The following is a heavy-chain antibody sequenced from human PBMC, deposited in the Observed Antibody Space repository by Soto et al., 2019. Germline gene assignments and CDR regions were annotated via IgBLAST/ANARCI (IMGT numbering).Heavy chain of an antibody. Sequence: SETLSLTCAVYGGSFSGYYWSWIRQPPGKGLEWIGEINHSGSTNYNPSLKSRVTISVDTSKNQFSLKLSSVTAADTAVYYCARGLKAAAGTWGYFDYWGQGTLVTVSS. CDR3: ARGLKAAAGTWGYFDY. V-gene: IGHV4-34*01. CDR2: INHSGST. CDR1: GGSFSGYY. D-gene: IGHD6-13*01. J-gene: IGHJ4*02.